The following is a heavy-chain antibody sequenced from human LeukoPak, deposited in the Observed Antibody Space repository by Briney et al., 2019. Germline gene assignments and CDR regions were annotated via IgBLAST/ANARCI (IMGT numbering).Heavy chain of an antibody. V-gene: IGHV3-23*01. Sequence: GSLRLSCAVSGITLSNYGMSWVRQAPGKGLEWVAGISDRGGKTNYADSVKGRFTISRENSKNTLYLQTNSLRAEDTAVYFCAKRGVVIRVILVGFHKEAYYFDSWGQGALVTVSS. D-gene: IGHD3-10*01. CDR1: GITLSNYG. CDR3: AKRGVVIRVILVGFHKEAYYFDS. CDR2: ISDRGGKT. J-gene: IGHJ4*02.